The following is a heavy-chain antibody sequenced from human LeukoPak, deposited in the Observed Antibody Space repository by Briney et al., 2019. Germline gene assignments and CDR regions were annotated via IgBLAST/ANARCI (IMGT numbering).Heavy chain of an antibody. V-gene: IGHV1-18*01. D-gene: IGHD6-13*01. CDR2: ISAYNGNT. J-gene: IGHJ6*03. Sequence: GASVKVSCKASGYTFTSYGISWVRQAPGQGLEWMGWISAYNGNTNYAQKLQGRVTMTTDTSTSTAYKELRSLRSDDTAVYYCARDGEAAGHYMDVWGKGTTVTVSS. CDR3: ARDGEAAGHYMDV. CDR1: GYTFTSYG.